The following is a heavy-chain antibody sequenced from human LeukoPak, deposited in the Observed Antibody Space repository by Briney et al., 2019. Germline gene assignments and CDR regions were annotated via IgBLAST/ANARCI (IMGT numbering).Heavy chain of an antibody. CDR3: ARAGQFISARPISFDY. Sequence: SETLSLTCTVSGGSLSNYYGNWIPQPPGRGLEWIGYIYYSGSTNSHPSLKSRVTISVDTSNNQISLKLSSVTAAETAVYYCARAGQFISARPISFDYWGQGTLVTVSS. CDR1: GGSLSNYY. CDR2: IYYSGST. J-gene: IGHJ4*02. D-gene: IGHD6-6*01. V-gene: IGHV4-59*01.